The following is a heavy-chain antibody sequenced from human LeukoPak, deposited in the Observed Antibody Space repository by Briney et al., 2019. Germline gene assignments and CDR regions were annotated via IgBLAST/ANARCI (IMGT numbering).Heavy chain of an antibody. Sequence: ASVKVSCKASGGTFSSYAISWVRQAPGQGLEWMGWISAYNGNTNYAQKLQGRVTMTTDTSTSTAYMELRSLRSDDTAVYYCARVIVVVGYYYYYYMDVWGKGTTVTVSS. CDR1: GGTFSSYA. CDR2: ISAYNGNT. D-gene: IGHD2-2*01. J-gene: IGHJ6*03. CDR3: ARVIVVVGYYYYYYMDV. V-gene: IGHV1-18*01.